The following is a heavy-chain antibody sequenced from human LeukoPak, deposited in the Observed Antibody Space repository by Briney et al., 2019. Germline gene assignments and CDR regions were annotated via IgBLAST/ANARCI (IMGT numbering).Heavy chain of an antibody. CDR1: GFTFRGYE. Sequence: GGSLRLSCVGCGFTFRGYEMKWVREAPGKGLEWVSYISSSGSTMYYADSVKGLFTISRDTAKNSQYLQKNSLRAENTPVYYCARDWRPQYDYWGRGTLVTVSS. D-gene: IGHD4-11*01. J-gene: IGHJ4*02. V-gene: IGHV3-48*03. CDR2: ISSSGSTM. CDR3: ARDWRPQYDY.